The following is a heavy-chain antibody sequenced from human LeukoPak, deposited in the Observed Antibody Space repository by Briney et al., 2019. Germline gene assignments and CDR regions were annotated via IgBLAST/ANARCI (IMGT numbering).Heavy chain of an antibody. CDR3: ARGGPYYYGSGSSRWFDP. CDR2: LYYNGRT. D-gene: IGHD3-10*01. CDR1: GGSISTYY. J-gene: IGHJ5*02. V-gene: IGHV4-59*01. Sequence: SETLSLTCTVSGGSISTYYWSWIRQPPGKGLEWIGYLYYNGRTNYNPSLKSRVTISVDTSKNQFSLKLSSVTAADTAVYYCARGGPYYYGSGSSRWFDPWGQGTLVTVSS.